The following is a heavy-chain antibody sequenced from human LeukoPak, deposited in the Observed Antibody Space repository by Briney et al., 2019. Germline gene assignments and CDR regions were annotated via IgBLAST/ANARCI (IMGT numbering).Heavy chain of an antibody. CDR2: MSSSSSYT. D-gene: IGHD6-19*01. CDR3: ARSGATVPGSSFY. J-gene: IGHJ4*02. V-gene: IGHV3-11*03. Sequence: GGSLRLSCAASGFTFSDYYMNWIRQAPGKGLEWVSCMSSSSSYTNYADSVKGRFTISRDNGKNSLYLQMNSLRAEDTAVYYCARSGATVPGSSFYWGQGTLVTVSS. CDR1: GFTFSDYY.